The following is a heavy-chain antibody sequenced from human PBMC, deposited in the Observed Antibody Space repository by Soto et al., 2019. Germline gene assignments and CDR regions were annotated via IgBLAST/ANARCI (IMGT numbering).Heavy chain of an antibody. CDR2: IWYDGSNK. D-gene: IGHD6-13*01. J-gene: IGHJ5*02. Sequence: PGGSLRLSCAASGFTFSSYGMHWVRQAPGKGLAWVAVIWYDGSNKYYADSVKCRFTICRDDSKYTLYLQVNSLKSSDAAMYYGARLLPAGGTDWPLERFGPWGQGTLVTGSS. CDR1: GFTFSSYG. CDR3: ARLLPAGGTDWPLERFGP. V-gene: IGHV3-33*01.